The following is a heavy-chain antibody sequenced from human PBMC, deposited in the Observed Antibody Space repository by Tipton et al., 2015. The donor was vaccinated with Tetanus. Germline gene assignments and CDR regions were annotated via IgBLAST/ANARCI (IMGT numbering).Heavy chain of an antibody. J-gene: IGHJ5*02. CDR2: VYYSGNT. Sequence: TLSLTCTVSGGSISSGVYYWGWIRQPPGKGLEFIGRVYYSGNTYYNPSLKSRVTISVDTSKNQFSLKLSSVTATDTAVYYCAAQIIPTDRGGWFDPWGQGTLVTVSS. CDR1: GGSISSGVYY. D-gene: IGHD3-3*01. V-gene: IGHV4-39*01. CDR3: AAQIIPTDRGGWFDP.